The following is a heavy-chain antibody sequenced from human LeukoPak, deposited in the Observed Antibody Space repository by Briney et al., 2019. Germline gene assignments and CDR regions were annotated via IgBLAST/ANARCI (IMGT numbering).Heavy chain of an antibody. Sequence: SETLSLSCTASGFSFSSYYRSWVRQPPGKGLEWIGYIYYSGSTNYNPSLKSRVTTSVDTSKNQFSLKLSAVAAADTDVYYCARTPDSSGWYNWFDPWGQGTLVTVSS. CDR3: ARTPDSSGWYNWFDP. J-gene: IGHJ5*02. CDR1: GFSFSSYY. D-gene: IGHD6-19*01. V-gene: IGHV4-59*01. CDR2: IYYSGST.